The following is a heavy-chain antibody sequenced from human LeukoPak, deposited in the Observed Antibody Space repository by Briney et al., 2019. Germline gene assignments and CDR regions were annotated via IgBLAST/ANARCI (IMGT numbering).Heavy chain of an antibody. Sequence: SETLSLTCTVSGGSISSYYWSWIRQPPGKGLEWIGYIYYSGSTNYNPSLKSRITISQDTSKNQFSLKVNSVTAADTAAYYCTREEGGTTVDYWGQGPLVTVSS. CDR1: GGSISSYY. D-gene: IGHD1-1*01. CDR3: TREEGGTTVDY. V-gene: IGHV4-59*12. CDR2: IYYSGST. J-gene: IGHJ4*02.